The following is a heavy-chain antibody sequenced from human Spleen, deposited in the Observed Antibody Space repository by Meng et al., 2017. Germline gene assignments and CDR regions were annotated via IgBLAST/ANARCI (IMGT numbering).Heavy chain of an antibody. CDR1: GFTFGDYA. J-gene: IGHJ4*02. V-gene: IGHV4-59*01. CDR2: IYYSEST. Sequence: ESLKISCTASGFTFGDYAMSWIRQPPGKGLEWIGYIYYSESTNYNPSLKSRVTMSLDTSKNQFSLKLTSVTAADTAVYYCARRGTTVSTGYFDSWGQGALVTVSS. CDR3: ARRGTTVSTGYFDS. D-gene: IGHD4-17*01.